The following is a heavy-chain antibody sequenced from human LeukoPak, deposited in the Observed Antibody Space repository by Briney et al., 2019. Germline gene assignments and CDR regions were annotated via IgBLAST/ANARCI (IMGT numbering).Heavy chain of an antibody. Sequence: GASVKVSCKVSGYTLTELSMHWVRQAPGKGLEWMGGFDPEDGETIYAQKFQGRVTMTEDTSTDTAYMELSSLRSEDTAVYYCARGVRENDILTGYYFYWGQGSLVTVSS. D-gene: IGHD3-9*01. CDR1: GYTLTELS. CDR3: ARGVRENDILTGYYFY. V-gene: IGHV1-24*01. J-gene: IGHJ4*02. CDR2: FDPEDGET.